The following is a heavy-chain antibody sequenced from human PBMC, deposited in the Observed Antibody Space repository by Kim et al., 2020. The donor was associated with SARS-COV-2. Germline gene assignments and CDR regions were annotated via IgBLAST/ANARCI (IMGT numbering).Heavy chain of an antibody. CDR2: ISSSSSYI. J-gene: IGHJ6*02. V-gene: IGHV3-21*01. CDR3: ARGEGDV. CDR1: GFTFSSYS. Sequence: GGSLRLSCAASGFTFSSYSMNWVRQPPGKGLEWVSSISSSSSYIYYADSVKGRFTISSDKAKNSLFLQMDSLRAEDTAVYYCARGEGDVWGQGSTVTVSS. D-gene: IGHD1-26*01.